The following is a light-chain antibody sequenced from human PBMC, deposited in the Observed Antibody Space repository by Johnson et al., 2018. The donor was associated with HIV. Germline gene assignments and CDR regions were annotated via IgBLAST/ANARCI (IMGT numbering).Light chain of an antibody. V-gene: IGLV1-51*01. CDR1: TSNIGNND. CDR2: DNY. J-gene: IGLJ1*01. Sequence: QSVLTQPPSVSAAPGQKVTFSCSGSTSNIGNNDVSWYRHLPGTAPKLLIYDNYKRPSGLPDRFSGSKSGTSATLAITGLQPGAEADYYCGTWDSRLSVYVFATGTKVTVL. CDR3: GTWDSRLSVYV.